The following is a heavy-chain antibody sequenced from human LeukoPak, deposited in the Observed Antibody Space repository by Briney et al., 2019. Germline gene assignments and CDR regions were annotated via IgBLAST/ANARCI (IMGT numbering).Heavy chain of an antibody. CDR2: IYYSGST. V-gene: IGHV4-39*07. CDR3: ARETSGSYFSPFDY. D-gene: IGHD1-26*01. J-gene: IGHJ4*02. Sequence: PSETLSFTCTVSGVSISSTSYYWGWIRQPPGKGLEWIGSIYYSGSTYYNPSLKSRITISVDTSKNQFSLKLSSVTAADTAVYYCARETSGSYFSPFDYWGQGTLVTVSS. CDR1: GVSISSTSYY.